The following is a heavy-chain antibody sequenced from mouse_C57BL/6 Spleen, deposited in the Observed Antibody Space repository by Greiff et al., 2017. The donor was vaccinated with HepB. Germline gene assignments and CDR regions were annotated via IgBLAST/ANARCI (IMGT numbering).Heavy chain of an antibody. CDR2: INPSSGYT. J-gene: IGHJ4*01. V-gene: IGHV1-7*01. CDR3: AFYYGYDYAMDY. D-gene: IGHD2-2*01. CDR1: GYTFTSYW. Sequence: QVQLQQSGAELAKPGASVKLSCKASGYTFTSYWMHWVKQRPGQGLEWIGYINPSSGYTKYNQKFKDKATVTADKSSSTAYMQLSSLTYEDSAVYYCAFYYGYDYAMDYWGQGTSVTVSS.